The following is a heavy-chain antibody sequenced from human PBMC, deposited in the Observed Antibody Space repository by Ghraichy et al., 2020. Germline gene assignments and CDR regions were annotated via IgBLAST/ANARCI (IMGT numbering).Heavy chain of an antibody. CDR2: IKQDGSEK. V-gene: IGHV3-7*03. CDR1: GFAFSDYA. CDR3: ARDLPVVYDFWSGYTWDYYYYGMDV. Sequence: GGSLRLSCAASGFAFSDYAMSWVRQVPGKGLEWVANIKQDGSEKYYVDSVKGRFTISRDNAKNSLYLQMNSLRAEDTAVYYCARDLPVVYDFWSGYTWDYYYYGMDVWGQGTTVTVSS. D-gene: IGHD3-3*01. J-gene: IGHJ6*02.